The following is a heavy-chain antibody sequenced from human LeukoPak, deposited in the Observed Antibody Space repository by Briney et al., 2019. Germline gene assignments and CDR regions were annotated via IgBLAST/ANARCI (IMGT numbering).Heavy chain of an antibody. V-gene: IGHV3-23*01. J-gene: IGHJ4*02. Sequence: GGSLRLSCAASGFTFSSYAMSWVRQAPGKGLEWVSAISGSGGSTYYADSVKGRFTISRDNSKNTLYLQMNSLRAEDTAVYYCARVYSGYDGLDHWGQGTLVTVSS. CDR2: ISGSGGST. CDR1: GFTFSSYA. CDR3: ARVYSGYDGLDH. D-gene: IGHD5-12*01.